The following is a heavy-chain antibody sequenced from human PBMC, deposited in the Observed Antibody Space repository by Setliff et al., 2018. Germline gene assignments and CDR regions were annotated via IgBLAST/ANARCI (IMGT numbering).Heavy chain of an antibody. Sequence: GGSLRLSCVGSGFTFTSYAMTWVRQAPGKGLEWVAHISYSSGSISYADSVKGRFTISRDNAKNSLYLQMNSLRAEDTAIYYCVRALAYYYMDVWGKGTTVTVSS. J-gene: IGHJ6*03. CDR2: ISYSSGSI. CDR3: VRALAYYYMDV. V-gene: IGHV3-48*01. CDR1: GFTFTSYA.